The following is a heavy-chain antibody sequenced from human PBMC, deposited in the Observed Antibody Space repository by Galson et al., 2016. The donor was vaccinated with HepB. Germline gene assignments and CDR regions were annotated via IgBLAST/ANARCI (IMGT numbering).Heavy chain of an antibody. CDR3: ASSSGSGYALVV. J-gene: IGHJ4*02. D-gene: IGHD3-10*01. V-gene: IGHV4-4*02. CDR2: ISHSGTT. CDR1: GGPIGDNPW. Sequence: SETLSLTCAVSGGPIGDNPWWTWVRQPPGKGLEWVGEISHSGTTNYSPSLKSRLTISVDKSKKHFSLNLTSVTAADTAVYYCASSSGSGYALVVWGQGILVTVSS.